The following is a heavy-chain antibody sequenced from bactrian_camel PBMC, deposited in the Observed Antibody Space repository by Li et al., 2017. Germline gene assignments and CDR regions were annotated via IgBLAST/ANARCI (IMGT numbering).Heavy chain of an antibody. V-gene: IGHV3S31*01. J-gene: IGHJ6*01. CDR1: GFTFSSYA. D-gene: IGHD7*01. Sequence: VQLVESGGGLVQPGGSLRLSCAASGFTFSSYAMSWVRQAPGKGLEWVTTIESSGDSTYYTDSVKGRFTISRDNAKNTLYLQLNNLEIEDTAMYYCVKDLSVVVLVGFGHWGQGTQVTVS. CDR3: VKDLSVVVLVGFGH. CDR2: IESSGDST.